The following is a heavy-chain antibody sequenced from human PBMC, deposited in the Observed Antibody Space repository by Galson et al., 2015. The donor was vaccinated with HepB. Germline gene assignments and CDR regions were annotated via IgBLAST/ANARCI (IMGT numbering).Heavy chain of an antibody. J-gene: IGHJ4*02. CDR2: ISTRSGNT. CDR3: ARETPDTYYFDY. V-gene: IGHV1-18*04. D-gene: IGHD2-15*01. CDR1: GYTFTSNG. Sequence: SVKVSCKASGYTFTSNGISWVRQAPGQGLEWMGWISTRSGNTNYAQRLQGRVTMTTDTSTSTAYMELRRLRSDDTAVYYCARETPDTYYFDYWGQGTLVTVSS.